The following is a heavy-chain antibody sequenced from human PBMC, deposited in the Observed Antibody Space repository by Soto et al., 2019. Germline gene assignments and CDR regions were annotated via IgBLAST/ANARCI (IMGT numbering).Heavy chain of an antibody. CDR1: GGSIGSSSYY. CDR2: IYYSGST. V-gene: IGHV4-39*01. J-gene: IGHJ5*02. Sequence: PSETLSLTCTVSGGSIGSSSYYWGWIRQPPGKGLEWIGGIYYSGSTYYNPSLKSRVTISVDTSKNQFSLKLSSVTAADTAVYYCARTYYDFWTGYSTGNNWFDPWGQGTLVTV. CDR3: ARTYYDFWTGYSTGNNWFDP. D-gene: IGHD3-3*01.